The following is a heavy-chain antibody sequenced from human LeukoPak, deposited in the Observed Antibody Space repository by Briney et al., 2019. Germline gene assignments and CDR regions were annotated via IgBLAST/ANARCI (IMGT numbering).Heavy chain of an antibody. D-gene: IGHD3-22*01. Sequence: GGSLRLSCAASGFTFSDYYMSWIRQAPGKGLEWVSYISSSGSTIYYADSVKGRFTISRDNAKNSLYLQMNSLRAEDTAVYYCARGLECYYDSSGPGYGMDVWGQGTTVTVSS. CDR3: ARGLECYYDSSGPGYGMDV. CDR2: ISSSGSTI. V-gene: IGHV3-11*01. CDR1: GFTFSDYY. J-gene: IGHJ6*02.